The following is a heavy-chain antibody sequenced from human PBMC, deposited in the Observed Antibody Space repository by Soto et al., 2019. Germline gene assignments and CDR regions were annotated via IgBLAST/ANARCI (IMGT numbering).Heavy chain of an antibody. D-gene: IGHD2-21*01. V-gene: IGHV1-3*01. J-gene: IGHJ4*02. CDR2: INAGNGNT. CDR1: GYTFTSYA. CDR3: AREIIASGYDY. Sequence: WASVKVSCKASGYTFTSYAMHWVRQAPGQRLEWMGWINAGNGNTKYSQKFQGRVTITRDTSASTAYMDLSSLRSEDTAFYYCAREIIASGYDYWGQGTLVTVSS.